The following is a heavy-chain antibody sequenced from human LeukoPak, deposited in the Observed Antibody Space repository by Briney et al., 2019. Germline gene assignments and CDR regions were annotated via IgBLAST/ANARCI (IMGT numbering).Heavy chain of an antibody. J-gene: IGHJ6*02. CDR2: IWYDGSNK. V-gene: IGHV3-33*01. Sequence: GGSLRLSCAASGFTFSSYGMHWVRQAPGKGLEWVAVIWYDGSNKYYADSVKGRFTTSRDNSKNTLYLQMNSLRAEDTAVYYCARDTVPAATHYYYGMDVWGQGTTVTVSS. CDR1: GFTFSSYG. CDR3: ARDTVPAATHYYYGMDV. D-gene: IGHD2-2*01.